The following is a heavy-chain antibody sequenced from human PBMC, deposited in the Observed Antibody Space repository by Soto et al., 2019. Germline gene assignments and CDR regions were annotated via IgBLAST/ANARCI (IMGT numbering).Heavy chain of an antibody. CDR1: GFTFSNAW. D-gene: IGHD4-17*01. J-gene: IGHJ6*02. V-gene: IGHV3-15*01. CDR3: TTATVALYYYYYGMDV. Sequence: EVQLVESGGGLVKPGGSLRLYCAASGFTFSNAWMSWVRQAPGKGLEWVGRIKSKTDGGTTDYAAPVKGSFTISRNDSKNTLYLQMNSLKTEDTAVYYCTTATVALYYYYYGMDVWGQVTTVTVSS. CDR2: IKSKTDGGTT.